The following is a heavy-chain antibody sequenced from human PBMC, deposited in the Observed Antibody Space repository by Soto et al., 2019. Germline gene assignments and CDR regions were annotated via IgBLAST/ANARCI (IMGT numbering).Heavy chain of an antibody. CDR3: ARIKYYYGSGSYYNPLFDY. Sequence: PGGSLRLSCAASGFTFSSDSMNWVRQAPGKGLEWVSYISSSSSTIYYADSVKGRFTISRDNAKNSLYLQMNSLRDEDTAVYYCARIKYYYGSGSYYNPLFDYWGQGTLVTVSS. CDR1: GFTFSSDS. J-gene: IGHJ4*02. V-gene: IGHV3-48*02. D-gene: IGHD3-10*01. CDR2: ISSSSSTI.